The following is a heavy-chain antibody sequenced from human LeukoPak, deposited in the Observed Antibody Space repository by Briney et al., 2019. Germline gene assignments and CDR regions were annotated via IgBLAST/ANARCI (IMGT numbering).Heavy chain of an antibody. J-gene: IGHJ5*02. CDR1: GGTFSSYA. V-gene: IGHV1-69*13. D-gene: IGHD5-18*01. Sequence: SVKVSCKASGGTFSSYAISWVRQAPGQGLEWMGGIIPIFGTANYAQKFQGRVTITADESTSTAYMELSSLRSEDTAVYYCARAPVAMVWFDPWGQGTLVTVSP. CDR3: ARAPVAMVWFDP. CDR2: IIPIFGTA.